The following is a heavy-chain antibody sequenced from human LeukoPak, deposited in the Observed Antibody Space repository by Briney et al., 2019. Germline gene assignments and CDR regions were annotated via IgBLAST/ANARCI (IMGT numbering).Heavy chain of an antibody. Sequence: GASVKVSCKASGYTFTSYGISWVRQAPGQGLEWMGWISAYNGNTNYAQKLQGRVTMTTDTSTSTAYMELRSLRSDDTAVYYCARDHQKAVAGTHTNWFDPWGQGTLVTVSS. CDR1: GYTFTSYG. D-gene: IGHD6-19*01. CDR3: ARDHQKAVAGTHTNWFDP. V-gene: IGHV1-18*01. J-gene: IGHJ5*02. CDR2: ISAYNGNT.